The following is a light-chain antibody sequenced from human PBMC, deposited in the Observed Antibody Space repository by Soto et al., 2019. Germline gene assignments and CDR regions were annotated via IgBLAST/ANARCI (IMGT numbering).Light chain of an antibody. Sequence: EIVLRQSPGTLSLSPGDRATLSCRASESRSSSYLAWYQVKPGQAPSLLIYAASYRATDIPHRFSGSGSGTDFTLTISRLEPEDFAVYFCHQHGSSSWTFGQGTRVEI. CDR3: HQHGSSSWT. CDR1: ESRSSSY. V-gene: IGKV3-20*01. J-gene: IGKJ1*01. CDR2: AAS.